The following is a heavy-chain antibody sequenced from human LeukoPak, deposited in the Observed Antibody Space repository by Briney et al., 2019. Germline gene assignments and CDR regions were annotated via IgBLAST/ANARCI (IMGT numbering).Heavy chain of an antibody. V-gene: IGHV4-59*01. CDR1: GGSISSYY. J-gene: IGHJ4*02. CDR3: AREGDTYGQYYFDY. Sequence: NTSETLSLTCTVSGGSISSYYWSGIRQPPGKGLEWIGYIYYSGSTNYNPSLKSRVTISVDTSKNQFSLRLNSVTAADTAVYYCAREGDTYGQYYFDYWGQGTLVTVSS. D-gene: IGHD5-18*01. CDR2: IYYSGST.